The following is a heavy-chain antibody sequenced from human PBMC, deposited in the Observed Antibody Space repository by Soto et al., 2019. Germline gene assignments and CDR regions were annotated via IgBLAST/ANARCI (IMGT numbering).Heavy chain of an antibody. V-gene: IGHV4-31*03. Sequence: PSETLSLTCTVSGGSISSGGYYWSWIRQHPGKGLEWIGYIYYSGSTYYNPSLKSRVTISVDTSKNQFSLKLSSVTAADTAVYYCARVYSSSSWFDPWGQGTLVTVSS. CDR3: ARVYSSSSWFDP. J-gene: IGHJ5*02. CDR2: IYYSGST. CDR1: GGSISSGGYY. D-gene: IGHD6-13*01.